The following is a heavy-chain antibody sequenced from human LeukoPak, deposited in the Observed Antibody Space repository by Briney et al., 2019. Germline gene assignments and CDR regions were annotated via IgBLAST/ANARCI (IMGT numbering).Heavy chain of an antibody. V-gene: IGHV3-74*01. Sequence: GGSLRLSCAASGFTFTSYWIHWVRQAPGKGLVWVSRIKSDGTTSNYADSVQGRFTISRDNTKNTVYLQMNGLRAEDTAVYYCARGMFGGYCTDYWGQGTLVTVSS. CDR1: GFTFTSYW. J-gene: IGHJ4*02. CDR2: IKSDGTTS. D-gene: IGHD3-3*01. CDR3: ARGMFGGYCTDY.